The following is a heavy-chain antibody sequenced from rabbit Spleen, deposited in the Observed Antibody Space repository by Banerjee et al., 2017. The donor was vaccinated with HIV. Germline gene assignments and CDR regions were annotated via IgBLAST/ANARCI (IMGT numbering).Heavy chain of an antibody. CDR2: INAYTGKP. CDR1: GFSFSSGYY. J-gene: IGHJ4*01. V-gene: IGHV1S40*01. Sequence: QSLEESGGDLVKPEGSLTLTCTASGFSFSSGYYMCWVRQAPGKGLQWIACINAYTGKPVYATWAKGRFTISRTSSTTVTLQMTGLTAADTATYICARDLVTVIGWNFNLWGQGTLVTVS. CDR3: ARDLVTVIGWNFNL. D-gene: IGHD5-1*01.